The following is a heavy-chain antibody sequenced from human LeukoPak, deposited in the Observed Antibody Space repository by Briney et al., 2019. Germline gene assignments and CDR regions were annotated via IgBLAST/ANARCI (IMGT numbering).Heavy chain of an antibody. J-gene: IGHJ4*02. CDR1: GFTFSNAW. CDR3: TGVSRSSWYDY. D-gene: IGHD6-13*01. Sequence: GGSLRLSCAASGFTFSNAWMSWAPQAPGKGREWVGRNKRKTDGWTPDYAARVKDRFTISRDESKNTLYLQMNSLKTEHTAVYYCTGVSRSSWYDYWGQRTLVTVSS. CDR2: NKRKTDGWTP. V-gene: IGHV3-15*01.